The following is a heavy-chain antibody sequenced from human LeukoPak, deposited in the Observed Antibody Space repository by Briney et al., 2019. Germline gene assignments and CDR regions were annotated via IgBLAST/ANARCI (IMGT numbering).Heavy chain of an antibody. CDR2: IYISGST. D-gene: IGHD1-1*01. CDR3: ARDRGTWNDDGFDY. Sequence: SETLSLTCTVSGGSISSYYWSWIRQPAGKGLEWIGRIYISGSTNYNPSLKSRVSMSVDTSKNQFSLKLSSVTAADTAVYYCARDRGTWNDDGFDYWGQGTLVTVSS. CDR1: GGSISSYY. J-gene: IGHJ4*02. V-gene: IGHV4-4*07.